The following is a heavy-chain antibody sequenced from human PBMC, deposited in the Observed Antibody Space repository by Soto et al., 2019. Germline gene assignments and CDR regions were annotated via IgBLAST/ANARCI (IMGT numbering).Heavy chain of an antibody. CDR2: VSPIFGTA. CDR3: ARVWDDILTGYSKYYIDD. V-gene: IGHV1-69*06. Sequence: SVKVSCNAYGGTFSSYAISWERQAPGQGVEWMGGVSPIFGTANYAQKIQGRVKITADKSTSTAYMELSSVRSEDTAVYYCARVWDDILTGYSKYYIDDWGQGTTVTVYS. D-gene: IGHD3-9*01. J-gene: IGHJ4*02. CDR1: GGTFSSYA.